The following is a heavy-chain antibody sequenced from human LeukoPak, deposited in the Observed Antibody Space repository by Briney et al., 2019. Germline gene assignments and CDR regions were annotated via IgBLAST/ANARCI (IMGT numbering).Heavy chain of an antibody. D-gene: IGHD1-1*01. CDR1: GFTFSSSW. Sequence: GGSLRLSCAASGFTFSSSWMSWVRQAPGKGLEWVATINEVGSDKQYMDSVKGRLSISRDNPKSSLYLQMNSPRAEDTAVYFCARHGNWAFDFWGQGTMVTVSS. CDR3: ARHGNWAFDF. J-gene: IGHJ3*01. CDR2: INEVGSDK. V-gene: IGHV3-7*04.